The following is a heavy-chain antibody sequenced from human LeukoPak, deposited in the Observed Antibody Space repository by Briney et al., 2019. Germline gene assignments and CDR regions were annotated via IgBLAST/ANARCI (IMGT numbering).Heavy chain of an antibody. Sequence: PSETLSLTCTVSGGSISSHYWSWIRQPPGKGLEWIGYIYYSGSTNYNPSLKSRVTISVDTSKNQFPLKLSSVTAADTAVYYCARALSSIAARSGYYFDYWGQGTLVTVSS. V-gene: IGHV4-59*11. D-gene: IGHD6-6*01. CDR1: GGSISSHY. J-gene: IGHJ4*02. CDR3: ARALSSIAARSGYYFDY. CDR2: IYYSGST.